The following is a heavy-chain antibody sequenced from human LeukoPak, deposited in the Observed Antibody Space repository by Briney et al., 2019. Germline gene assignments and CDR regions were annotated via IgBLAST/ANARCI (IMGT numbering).Heavy chain of an antibody. Sequence: GRSLRLSCAASGFTFSSYAMHWVRQAPGKGLEWVAVISYDGSNKYYADSVKGRFTISRDNSKNTLYLQMNSLRAEDTAVYYCAKNVQLERAVDYWGQGTLVTVSS. CDR2: ISYDGSNK. V-gene: IGHV3-30*04. D-gene: IGHD1-1*01. CDR3: AKNVQLERAVDY. CDR1: GFTFSSYA. J-gene: IGHJ4*02.